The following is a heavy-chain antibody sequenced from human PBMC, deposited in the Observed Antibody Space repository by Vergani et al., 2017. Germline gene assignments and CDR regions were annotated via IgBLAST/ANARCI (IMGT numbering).Heavy chain of an antibody. D-gene: IGHD3-22*01. J-gene: IGHJ4*02. CDR1: GFTFSGSA. Sequence: EVQLVEPGGGFVQPGGSLKLSCAASGFTFSGSAMHWVRQASGKGLEWVGRIRSKANSYATASAASVKGMFTISSDDSKNMAYLQMSSLKSHDTDVYYCTTTYYDGSCYYRAYFDYWGLGALVTVSS. V-gene: IGHV3-73*01. CDR3: TTTYYDGSCYYRAYFDY. CDR2: IRSKANSYAT.